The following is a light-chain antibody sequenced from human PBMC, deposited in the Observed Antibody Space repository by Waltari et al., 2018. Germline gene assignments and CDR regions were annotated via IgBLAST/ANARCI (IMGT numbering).Light chain of an antibody. CDR2: GAS. V-gene: IGKV3-20*01. J-gene: IGKJ3*01. CDR3: QQYGSSPFT. Sequence: EIVLTQSPGTLSLSPGERATLSCRASQSVSSIYLAWYQQKPGQAPRLLIYGASSRATGIPDRFGGRGSGTDFTLTINRLEPEDFAVYYCQQYGSSPFTFGPGTKVDIK. CDR1: QSVSSIY.